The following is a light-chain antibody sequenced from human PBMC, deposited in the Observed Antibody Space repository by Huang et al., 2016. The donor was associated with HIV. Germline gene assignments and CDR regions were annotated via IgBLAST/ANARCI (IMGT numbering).Light chain of an antibody. J-gene: IGKJ2*01. CDR2: DAS. V-gene: IGKV3-11*01. CDR3: QQRSAWPRT. CDR1: QSVFNY. Sequence: EIVLTQSPATLSFSPGESATLSCKTSQSVFNYVAWYQQRPGQAPRLLIYDASNRATGVSARFSGSGSGTDFALTISSLESEDFAVYYCQQRSAWPRTFGQGTKLEI.